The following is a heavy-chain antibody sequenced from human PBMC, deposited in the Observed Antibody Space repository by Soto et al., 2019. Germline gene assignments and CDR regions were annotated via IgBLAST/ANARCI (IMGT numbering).Heavy chain of an antibody. CDR2: IYYSGST. Sequence: SETLSLTCTVSGGSISSYYWSWIRQPPGKGLEWIGYIYYSGSTNYNPSLKSRVTISVDTSKNQFSLKLSSVTAADTAVYYCARHSEWELLGVYYYYGMDVWGQGTTVTVSS. D-gene: IGHD1-26*01. J-gene: IGHJ6*02. V-gene: IGHV4-59*08. CDR3: ARHSEWELLGVYYYYGMDV. CDR1: GGSISSYY.